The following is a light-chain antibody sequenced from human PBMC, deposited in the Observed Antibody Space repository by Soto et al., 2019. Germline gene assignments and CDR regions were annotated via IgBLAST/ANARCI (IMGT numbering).Light chain of an antibody. CDR3: SSYGGSNNLV. J-gene: IGLJ3*02. V-gene: IGLV2-8*01. Sequence: QSALTQPPSASGSPGQSVTISCTGTSSDVGGYNYVPWYQQHPGKAPKLMIYEVTKRPSGAPDRFSASKSGNTASLAVSGLQAEGEADYYCSSYGGSNNLVFGGGTKVTVL. CDR2: EVT. CDR1: SSDVGGYNY.